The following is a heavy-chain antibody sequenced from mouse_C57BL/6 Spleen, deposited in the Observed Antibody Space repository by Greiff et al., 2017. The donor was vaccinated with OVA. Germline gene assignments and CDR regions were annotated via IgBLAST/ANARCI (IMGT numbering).Heavy chain of an antibody. D-gene: IGHD1-1*01. V-gene: IGHV1-53*01. CDR2: INPSNGGT. CDR3: ASPYYGSALYWYFDV. CDR1: GYTFTSYW. Sequence: QVQLKQPGTELVKPGASVKLSCKASGYTFTSYWMHWVKQRPGQGLEWIGNINPSNGGTNYNEKFKSKATLTVDKSSSTAYMQLSSLTSEDSAVYYCASPYYGSALYWYFDVWGTGTTVTVSS. J-gene: IGHJ1*03.